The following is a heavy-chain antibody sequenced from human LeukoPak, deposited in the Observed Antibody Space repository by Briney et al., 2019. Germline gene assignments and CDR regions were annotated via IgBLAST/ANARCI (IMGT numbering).Heavy chain of an antibody. Sequence: SETLSLTCPVYGGSISSYYWSWIRQPPGKGLEWIAYISDIGSDNNHTYFKTGVTISLDTSKIQFSLKLSSMTAADTAVYYCAGHHPRNTVDFWGQGTLVTVSS. V-gene: IGHV4-59*08. J-gene: IGHJ4*02. CDR2: ISDIGSD. CDR3: AGHHPRNTVDF. CDR1: GGSISSYY. D-gene: IGHD3-16*02.